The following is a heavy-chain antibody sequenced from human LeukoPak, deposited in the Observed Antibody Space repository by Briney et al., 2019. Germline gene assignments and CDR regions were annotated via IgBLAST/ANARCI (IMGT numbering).Heavy chain of an antibody. CDR2: IHYSGTT. V-gene: IGHV4-39*01. J-gene: IGHJ4*02. CDR3: ARWYYYDRSGYPPSYFDN. Sequence: SETLSLTCPVSGGSISSSSYDWGWIRQPPGKGLEWIGSIHYSGTTYYNPSVKRRATISVDTSKNQFSLKLRSVTAADTAVYYCARWYYYDRSGYPPSYFDNWGQGTLVTVSS. D-gene: IGHD3-22*01. CDR1: GGSISSSSYD.